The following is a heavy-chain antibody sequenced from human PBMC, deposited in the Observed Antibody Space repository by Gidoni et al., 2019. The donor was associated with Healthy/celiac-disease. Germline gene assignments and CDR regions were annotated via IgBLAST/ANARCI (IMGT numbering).Heavy chain of an antibody. Sequence: EVQLVESGGGLVQPGGALRLHCAAAGFTFSSYWMSWVRQAPGKGLGWVDNIKQDGSEKYYVDSVKGRFTISRDNAKNSLYLQMNSLRAEDTAVYYCARDLATGSSGAGYWGQGTLVTVSS. J-gene: IGHJ4*02. CDR1: GFTFSSYW. V-gene: IGHV3-7*04. CDR3: ARDLATGSSGAGY. D-gene: IGHD6-19*01. CDR2: IKQDGSEK.